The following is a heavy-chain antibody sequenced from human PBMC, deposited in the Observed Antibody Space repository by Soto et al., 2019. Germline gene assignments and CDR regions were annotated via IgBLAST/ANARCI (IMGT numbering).Heavy chain of an antibody. CDR3: ARDRVATAPYYYYGMDI. CDR1: GDSVSSNSAA. D-gene: IGHD5-18*01. Sequence: SQTLALTCAISGDSVSSNSAAWNWIRQAPSRGLEWLGRTYYRSKWYNDYAVSVKSRITINPDTSKNQFSLQLNSVTPEDTAVYYCARDRVATAPYYYYGMDIWGQGTTVTVSS. J-gene: IGHJ6*02. CDR2: TYYRSKWYN. V-gene: IGHV6-1*01.